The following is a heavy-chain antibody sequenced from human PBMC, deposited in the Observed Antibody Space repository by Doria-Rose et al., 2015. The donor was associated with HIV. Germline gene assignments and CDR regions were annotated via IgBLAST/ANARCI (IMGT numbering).Heavy chain of an antibody. Sequence: QITLKESGPVLVKPTETLTLTCTVSGVSLSSPGMGVSWIRQPPGKALEWLAKIFSDDERSYKTCLKSRLTISRGTSKSQVVLTMTDMDPVDTATYYCARIKSSGWYHKYYFDFWGQGTLVIVSA. CDR1: GVSLSSPGMG. CDR3: ARIKSSGWYHKYYFDF. J-gene: IGHJ4*02. D-gene: IGHD6-13*01. CDR2: IFSDDER. V-gene: IGHV2-26*01.